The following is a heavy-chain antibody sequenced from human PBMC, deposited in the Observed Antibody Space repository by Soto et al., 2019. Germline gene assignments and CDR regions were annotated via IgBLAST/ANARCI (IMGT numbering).Heavy chain of an antibody. CDR2: VSYTGNT. CDR3: ARGTLV. Sequence: SETLSLTCTVSGGSIGSGGYWWSWIRQHPGRGLEWIGFVSYTGNTQYNPSLKSRVNISVDTSTKQFSLKLSSVTAADTAVYYCARGTLVWG. V-gene: IGHV4-31*03. CDR1: GGSIGSGGYW. J-gene: IGHJ3*01. D-gene: IGHD2-2*01.